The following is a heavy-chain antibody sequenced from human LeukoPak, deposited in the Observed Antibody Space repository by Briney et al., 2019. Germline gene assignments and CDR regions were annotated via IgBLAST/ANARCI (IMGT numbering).Heavy chain of an antibody. Sequence: GTSLKVSCKASGFTFTTSAAQWVRQARGQRLEWIGRIVVGSGNTDHAQKFQGRLTITRDISTSTAYMELSSLTSDDTAVYYCAAVPNANAWYWDDAFDIWGQGTMVTVSS. CDR2: IVVGSGNT. CDR3: AAVPNANAWYWDDAFDI. CDR1: GFTFTTSA. D-gene: IGHD2-8*02. J-gene: IGHJ3*02. V-gene: IGHV1-58*01.